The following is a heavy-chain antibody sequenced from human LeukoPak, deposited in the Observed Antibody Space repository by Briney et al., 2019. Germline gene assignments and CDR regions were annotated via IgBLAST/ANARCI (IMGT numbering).Heavy chain of an antibody. CDR3: ARDPIDCGGDCDAFDI. J-gene: IGHJ3*02. CDR2: INPSGGST. V-gene: IGHV1-46*01. Sequence: GASVKVSCKASGYTFTSYYMHWVRQAPGQGLEWMGIINPSGGSTSYAQKFQGRVTMTRDTSTSTVYMELSSLRSEDTAVYYCARDPIDCGGDCDAFDIWGQGTMVTVSS. D-gene: IGHD2-21*02. CDR1: GYTFTSYY.